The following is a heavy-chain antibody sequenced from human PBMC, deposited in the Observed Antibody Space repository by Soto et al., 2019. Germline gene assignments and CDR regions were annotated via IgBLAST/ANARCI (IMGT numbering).Heavy chain of an antibody. Sequence: GGSLRLSCAASGFTFSSYAMHWVRQAPGKGLEWVAVISYDGSNKYYADSVKGRLTISRDNSKNTLYLQMNSLRAEDASVYYCARGSSNVAFDIWGQGTMVTVSS. J-gene: IGHJ3*02. CDR3: ARGSSNVAFDI. CDR1: GFTFSSYA. D-gene: IGHD3-10*01. CDR2: ISYDGSNK. V-gene: IGHV3-30*04.